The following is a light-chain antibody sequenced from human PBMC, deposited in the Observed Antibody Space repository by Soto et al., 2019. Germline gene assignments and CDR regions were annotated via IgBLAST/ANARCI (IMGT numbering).Light chain of an antibody. CDR1: QSISIW. V-gene: IGKV1-5*03. CDR2: KAS. J-gene: IGKJ1*01. CDR3: QQYNDFSWT. Sequence: DIQMTQSPSTLSASVGDRVAITCRASQSISIWLAWYQQKPGKAPRLLIYKASSLESGVPSRFSGSGSGTEFTLTISSLQPDDFGTYYCQQYNDFSWTFGQGTKVEIK.